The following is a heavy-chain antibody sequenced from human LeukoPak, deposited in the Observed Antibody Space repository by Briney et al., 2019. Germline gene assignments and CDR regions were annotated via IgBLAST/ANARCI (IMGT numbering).Heavy chain of an antibody. CDR2: INPNSGGT. Sequence: ASVTVSCKASGYTFTGYYMHWVRQAPGQGLEWMGRINPNSGGTNYAQKFQGRVTTTRDTSISTAYMELSRLRSDDTAVYYCARGGKTRYYDFWSGYYEADYWGQGTLVTVSS. CDR1: GYTFTGYY. V-gene: IGHV1-2*06. D-gene: IGHD3-3*01. CDR3: ARGGKTRYYDFWSGYYEADY. J-gene: IGHJ4*02.